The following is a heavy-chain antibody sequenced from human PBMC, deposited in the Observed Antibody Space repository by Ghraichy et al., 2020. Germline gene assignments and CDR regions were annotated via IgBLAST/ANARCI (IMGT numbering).Heavy chain of an antibody. V-gene: IGHV4-39*02. Sequence: SETLSLTCAVSGGSISSSSYYWAWIRQPPGNGLEWIGSIYYSGSTYYNPSLKSRVTISVDTAKNHLSLKLNSVTAAGTAVYYCARGAQQQLGFGSDAFDIWGQGTMVTVSS. CDR3: ARGAQQQLGFGSDAFDI. CDR1: GGSISSSSYY. CDR2: IYYSGST. D-gene: IGHD6-13*01. J-gene: IGHJ3*02.